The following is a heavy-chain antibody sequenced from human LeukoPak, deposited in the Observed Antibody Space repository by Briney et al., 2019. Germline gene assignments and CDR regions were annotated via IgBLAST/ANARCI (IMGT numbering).Heavy chain of an antibody. CDR1: GFTFSSYA. CDR3: AKFGYDILTGLQEYYFDY. V-gene: IGHV3-23*01. D-gene: IGHD3-9*01. CDR2: ICGGTT. Sequence: GGSLRLSCAASGFTFSSYAMSWVRQAPGKGLEWVSLICGGTTYYADSVKGRFTISRDNSKNTLYLQMNSLRAEDTAVYYCAKFGYDILTGLQEYYFDYWGQGTLVTVSS. J-gene: IGHJ4*02.